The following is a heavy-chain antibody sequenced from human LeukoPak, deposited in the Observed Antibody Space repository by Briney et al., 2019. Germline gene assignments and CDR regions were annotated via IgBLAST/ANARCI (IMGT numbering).Heavy chain of an antibody. CDR1: GFTFSSYA. CDR2: ISSNGGST. CDR3: VKSTIPGSGWYGDYFDY. Sequence: GGSLRLSCSASGFTFSSYAMHWVRQAPGKGLEYVSTISSNGGSTYYTDSVKGRFTISRDNSRNTLYLQMSSLRPEDTAVYYCVKSTIPGSGWYGDYFDYWGQGTLVTVSS. V-gene: IGHV3-64D*06. D-gene: IGHD6-19*01. J-gene: IGHJ4*02.